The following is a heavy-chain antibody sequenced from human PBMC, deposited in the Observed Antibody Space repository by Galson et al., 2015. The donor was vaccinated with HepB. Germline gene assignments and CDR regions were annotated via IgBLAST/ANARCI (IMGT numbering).Heavy chain of an antibody. CDR2: IYYSGST. CDR1: GGSLSSADYY. V-gene: IGHV4-30-4*01. J-gene: IGHJ5*02. CDR3: ARSDVNWFDP. Sequence: TLSLTCTVSGGSLSSADYYWSWIRQPPGMGLEWIGYIYYSGSTYYNPSLKSRLTISVDTSRNQFSLKLSSLTAADTAVYFCARSDVNWFDPWGQGTLVTVSS.